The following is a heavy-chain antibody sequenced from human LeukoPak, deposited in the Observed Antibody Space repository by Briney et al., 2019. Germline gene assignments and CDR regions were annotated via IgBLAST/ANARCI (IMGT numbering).Heavy chain of an antibody. CDR1: GFTFSSYA. J-gene: IGHJ4*02. D-gene: IGHD4-11*01. V-gene: IGHV3-23*01. CDR3: AKDSHVRTVSTFDY. Sequence: AGGSLRLSCAASGFTFSSYAMSWVRQAPGKGLEWVSAISGSGGSTYYADSVKGRFTISRDNSKNTLYLQMNSLRAEDTAVYYCAKDSHVRTVSTFDYWGQGTLVTVSS. CDR2: ISGSGGST.